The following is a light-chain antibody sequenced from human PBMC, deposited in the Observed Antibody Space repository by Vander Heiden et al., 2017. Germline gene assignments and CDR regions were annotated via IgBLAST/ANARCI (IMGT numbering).Light chain of an antibody. V-gene: IGKV3-20*01. CDR1: QSVTTSY. J-gene: IGKJ2*01. CDR2: GAS. CDR3: QQYHTSPPYT. Sequence: DIVLTRSPGTLSLSPGERATLSCRSSQSVTTSYLAGYQQKPGQAPRHLIYGASSRATGIADRLSGSGSGTEFTLTISRLEPEDVAVYYCQQYHTSPPYTFGQGTKLEIK.